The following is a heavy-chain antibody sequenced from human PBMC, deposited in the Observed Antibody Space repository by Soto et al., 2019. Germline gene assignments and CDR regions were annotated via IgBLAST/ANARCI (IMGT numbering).Heavy chain of an antibody. CDR3: ARPYYGSGSYYGGYFDY. D-gene: IGHD3-10*01. CDR2: ISAYNGNT. CDR1: GYTFTSYG. Sequence: ASAKVSCKASGYTFTSYGINWVLQAPGQRLEWMGWISAYNGNTNYAQKLQGRVTMTTDTSTSTAYMELRSLRSDDTAVYYCARPYYGSGSYYGGYFDYWGQGTLVTVSS. J-gene: IGHJ4*02. V-gene: IGHV1-18*01.